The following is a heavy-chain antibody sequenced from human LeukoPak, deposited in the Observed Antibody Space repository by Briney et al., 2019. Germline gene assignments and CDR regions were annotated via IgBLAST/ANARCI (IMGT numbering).Heavy chain of an antibody. CDR3: ARDLGYGMDV. J-gene: IGHJ6*02. CDR1: GGSISSYY. CDR2: IYYSGST. V-gene: IGHV4-59*01. Sequence: SETLSLTCTVSGGSISSYYWSWIRQPPGKGLEWIGYIYYSGSTNYNPSLKSRVTISVDTSKNQFSLKLSSVTAADTAVYYCARDLGYGMDVWGQGTTVTVSS.